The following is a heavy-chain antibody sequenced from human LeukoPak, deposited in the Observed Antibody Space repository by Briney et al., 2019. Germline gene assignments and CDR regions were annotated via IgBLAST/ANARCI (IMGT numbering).Heavy chain of an antibody. CDR1: GFTFSSYA. V-gene: IGHV3-23*01. D-gene: IGHD1-20*01. CDR2: ISGSGGST. J-gene: IGHJ4*02. CDR3: AKGEGRYITGGRDYFDY. Sequence: GGSLRLSCAASGFTFSSYAMSWVRQAPGKGLEWVSAISGSGGSTYYADSVKGRFTISRDNSKNTLYLQMNSLRAEDTAVYYCAKGEGRYITGGRDYFDYWGQGTLVTVSS.